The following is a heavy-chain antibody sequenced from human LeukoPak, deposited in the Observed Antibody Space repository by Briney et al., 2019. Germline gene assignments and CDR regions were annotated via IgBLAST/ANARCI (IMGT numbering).Heavy chain of an antibody. CDR1: GFTFSSYW. V-gene: IGHV3-74*01. J-gene: IGHJ1*01. CDR3: ARAPSEVGGYYPEYFRH. Sequence: SGGSLRLSCAASGFTFSSYWMHWVRQAPGKGLVWVSRIKSDGKTNYADSVKGRFTISRDNAKNTVSLQMNSLRADDTGVYYCARAPSEVGGYYPEYFRHWGQGTLVTVSS. CDR2: IKSDGKT. D-gene: IGHD3-22*01.